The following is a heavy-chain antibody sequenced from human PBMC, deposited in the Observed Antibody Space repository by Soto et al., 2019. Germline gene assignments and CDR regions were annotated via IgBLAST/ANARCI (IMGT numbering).Heavy chain of an antibody. CDR1: GFTFSSYG. J-gene: IGHJ4*02. V-gene: IGHV3-30*18. Sequence: GGSLRLSCAASGFTFSSYGMHWVRQAPGKGLEWVAVISYDGSNKYYADSVKGRFTISRDNSKNTLYLQMNSLRAEDTAVYYCAKDLSGSYPNLFDYWGQGTLVTVSS. CDR2: ISYDGSNK. D-gene: IGHD1-26*01. CDR3: AKDLSGSYPNLFDY.